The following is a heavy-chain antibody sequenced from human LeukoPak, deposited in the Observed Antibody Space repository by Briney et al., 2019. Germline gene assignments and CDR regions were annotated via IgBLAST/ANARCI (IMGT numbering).Heavy chain of an antibody. Sequence: SETLSLTCTVSGGSISSYYWSWIRQPPGKGLEWIGYIYYSGSTNYNPSLKSRVTISVDTSKNQFSLKLSSVTAADTAVYYCARAHCSSTGCYAGSWFDPWGQGTLVTVSS. CDR1: GGSISSYY. J-gene: IGHJ5*02. D-gene: IGHD2-2*01. CDR2: IYYSGST. V-gene: IGHV4-59*01. CDR3: ARAHCSSTGCYAGSWFDP.